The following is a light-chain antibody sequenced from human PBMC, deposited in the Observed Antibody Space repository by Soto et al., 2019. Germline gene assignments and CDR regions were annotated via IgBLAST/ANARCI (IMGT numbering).Light chain of an antibody. Sequence: DIPMTQSPSTLSASVGDRVTITCRASQSISSWLAWFQQKPGKAPKLLIYDASSLESGVPSRFSGSGSGTEFTLTISGLQPDDFATYYCQQSYSVPHTFGQGTNLEI. CDR2: DAS. J-gene: IGKJ2*01. CDR1: QSISSW. CDR3: QQSYSVPHT. V-gene: IGKV1-5*01.